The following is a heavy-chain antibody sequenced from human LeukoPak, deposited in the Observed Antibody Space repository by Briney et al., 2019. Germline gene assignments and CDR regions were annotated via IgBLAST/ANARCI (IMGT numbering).Heavy chain of an antibody. V-gene: IGHV3-21*01. CDR2: ISSSSSYR. Sequence: PGGSLRLSCTGSGFNFIEYGINWVRQAPGKGLEWVSSISSSSSYRYYADSVKGRFTISRDNAKNSLYLQMNSLRAEDTAVYYCAREGYSPRDGYNFNFDYWGQGTLVTVSS. CDR1: GFNFIEYG. J-gene: IGHJ4*02. D-gene: IGHD5-24*01. CDR3: AREGYSPRDGYNFNFDY.